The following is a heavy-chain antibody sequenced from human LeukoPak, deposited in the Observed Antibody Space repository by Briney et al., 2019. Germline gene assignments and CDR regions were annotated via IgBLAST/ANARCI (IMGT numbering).Heavy chain of an antibody. Sequence: ASVKVSCKASGYTFTGYYMHWVRQAPGQGLEWMGWINPNSGGTNYAQKFQGRVTMTRDTSISTAYMELSRLRSDDTAVYYCARDATTVDEGYYFDYWGQGTLVTVSS. CDR2: INPNSGGT. D-gene: IGHD4-23*01. CDR3: ARDATTVDEGYYFDY. CDR1: GYTFTGYY. J-gene: IGHJ4*02. V-gene: IGHV1-2*02.